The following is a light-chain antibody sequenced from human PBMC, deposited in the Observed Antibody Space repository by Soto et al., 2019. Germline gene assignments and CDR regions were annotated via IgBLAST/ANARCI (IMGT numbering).Light chain of an antibody. CDR1: QGLGTN. V-gene: IGKV3-15*01. Sequence: TVMTQSPATLSVSPGERATLSCRASQGLGTNLAWYQQRPGQAPRLLIYAASTRDTGVPARCSGSGSETAFTLTITTLQSEDFAVYYCQQYNHWPLSFGVGTKVEIK. J-gene: IGKJ4*01. CDR3: QQYNHWPLS. CDR2: AAS.